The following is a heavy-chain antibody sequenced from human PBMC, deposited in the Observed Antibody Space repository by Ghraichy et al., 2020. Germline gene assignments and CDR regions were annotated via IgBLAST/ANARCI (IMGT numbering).Heavy chain of an antibody. Sequence: GESLNISCAASGFAFSTYPMNWVRQAPGKGLEWVSSISTSSKYIYYADSLKGRFTISRDNAKNSLYLQMNSLRAEDTAVYYCARDLTGAQAHLNYRYAFDIWGRGTMVFVSS. J-gene: IGHJ3*02. CDR1: GFAFSTYP. D-gene: IGHD1-7*01. CDR2: ISTSSKYI. CDR3: ARDLTGAQAHLNYRYAFDI. V-gene: IGHV3-21*01.